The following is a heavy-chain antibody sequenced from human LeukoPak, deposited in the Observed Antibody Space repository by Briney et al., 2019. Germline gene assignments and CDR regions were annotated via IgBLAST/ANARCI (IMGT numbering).Heavy chain of an antibody. V-gene: IGHV3-64*01. D-gene: IGHD5-12*01. Sequence: PGGSLRLSCAASGFTFSSYAMHWVRQAPGKRLEYVSVISSNGGSTYYANSVKGRFTISRDNSKNTLYLQMGSLRAEDMAVYYCARVLKADSGYDLFDYWGQGVLVTVSS. J-gene: IGHJ4*02. CDR2: ISSNGGST. CDR3: ARVLKADSGYDLFDY. CDR1: GFTFSSYA.